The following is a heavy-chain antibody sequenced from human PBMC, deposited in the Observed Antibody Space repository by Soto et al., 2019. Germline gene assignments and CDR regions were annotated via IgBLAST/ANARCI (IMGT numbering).Heavy chain of an antibody. CDR1: GFTFSSYW. Sequence: PGGSLRLSCAASGFTFSSYWMSWVRQAPGKGLEWVANIKQDGSEKYYVDSVKGRFTISRDNAKNSLYLQMNSLRAEDTAVYYCAREGYSYYYYYYRMGVRGQGTTVTVSS. J-gene: IGHJ6*02. D-gene: IGHD5-18*01. V-gene: IGHV3-7*03. CDR3: AREGYSYYYYYYRMGV. CDR2: IKQDGSEK.